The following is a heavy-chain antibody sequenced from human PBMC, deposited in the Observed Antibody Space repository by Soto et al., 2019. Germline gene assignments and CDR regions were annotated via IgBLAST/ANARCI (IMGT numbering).Heavy chain of an antibody. CDR2: IYTSGST. CDR3: ASCLSRFGELSYYYGMDV. Sequence: PSETLSLTCTVSGGSISSYYWSWIRQPAGKGLEWIGRIYTSGSTNYNPSLKSRVTMSVDTSKNQFSLKLSSVTAADTGVYYCASCLSRFGELSYYYGMDVWGQGTTVTVSS. V-gene: IGHV4-4*07. J-gene: IGHJ6*02. D-gene: IGHD3-10*01. CDR1: GGSISSYY.